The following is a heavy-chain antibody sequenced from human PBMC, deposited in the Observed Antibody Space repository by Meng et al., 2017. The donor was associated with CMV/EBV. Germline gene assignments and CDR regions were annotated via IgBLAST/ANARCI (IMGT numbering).Heavy chain of an antibody. Sequence: LSGASSGVNCRRYWRDWGRQAPGKGLVWVSRINSDGSSTSYADSVKGRFTISRDNAKNTLYLQMNSLRAEDTAVYYCARAEGAWFDPWGQGTLVTVSS. CDR1: GVNCRRYW. CDR3: ARAEGAWFDP. CDR2: INSDGSST. V-gene: IGHV3-74*01. D-gene: IGHD3-16*01. J-gene: IGHJ5*02.